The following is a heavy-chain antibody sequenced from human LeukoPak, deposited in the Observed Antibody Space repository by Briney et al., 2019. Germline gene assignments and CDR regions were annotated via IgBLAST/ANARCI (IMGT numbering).Heavy chain of an antibody. V-gene: IGHV3-23*01. CDR2: ISGSGGST. D-gene: IGHD3-22*01. J-gene: IGHJ4*02. CDR1: GFTFSSYA. CDR3: AKDLWGGTEEYYYDSSGYYPGTFDY. Sequence: PGGSLRLSCAASGFTFSSYAMSWVRQAPGKGLEWVSAISGSGGSTYYADSVKGRFTISRDNSKTTLYLQMNSLRAEDTAVYYCAKDLWGGTEEYYYDSSGYYPGTFDYWGQGTLVTVSS.